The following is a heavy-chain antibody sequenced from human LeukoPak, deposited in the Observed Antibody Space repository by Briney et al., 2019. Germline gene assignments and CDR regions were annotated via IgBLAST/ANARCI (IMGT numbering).Heavy chain of an antibody. D-gene: IGHD6-6*01. CDR1: GGSISSYY. V-gene: IGHV4-59*12. CDR2: IYYSGST. CDR3: ASIAARVYYFDY. Sequence: SETLSLTCTVSGGSISSYYWSWIRQPPGKGLEWIGYIYYSGSTYYNPSLKSRVTISVDTSKNQFSLKLSSVTAADTAVYYCASIAARVYYFDYWGQGTLVTVSS. J-gene: IGHJ4*02.